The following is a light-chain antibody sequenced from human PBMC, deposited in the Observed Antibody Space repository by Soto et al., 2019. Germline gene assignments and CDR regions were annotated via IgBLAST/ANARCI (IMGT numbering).Light chain of an antibody. CDR3: SSYTSSSTPWV. CDR1: SSDVGGYNY. Sequence: QSALIQPASVSGSPGQSITISCTGTSSDVGGYNYVSWYQQHPGKAPKFMIYEVSNRPSGVSNRFSGSKSGNTASLTISGLQAEDEADYYCSSYTSSSTPWVFGGGTKLTVL. J-gene: IGLJ3*02. CDR2: EVS. V-gene: IGLV2-14*01.